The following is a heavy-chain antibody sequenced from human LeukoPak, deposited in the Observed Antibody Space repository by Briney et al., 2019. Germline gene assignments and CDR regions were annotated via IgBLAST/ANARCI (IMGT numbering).Heavy chain of an antibody. V-gene: IGHV3-11*04. D-gene: IGHD3-10*01. J-gene: IGHJ3*01. CDR1: GFTFSDYY. Sequence: PGGSLRLSCAASGFTFSDYYMSWIRQAPGKGLEWVSYISSSGSTIYYADSVKGRFAISRDNAKKSLYLQMNSLRVDDTAVYYCAKDESRVRGVIRDAFDFWGQGTLVTVSS. CDR3: AKDESRVRGVIRDAFDF. CDR2: ISSSGSTI.